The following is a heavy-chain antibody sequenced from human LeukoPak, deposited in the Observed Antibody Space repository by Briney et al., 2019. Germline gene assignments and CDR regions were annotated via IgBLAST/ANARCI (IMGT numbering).Heavy chain of an antibody. D-gene: IGHD3-22*01. CDR2: ISTSGTT. J-gene: IGHJ4*02. Sequence: SETLSLTCTISGVSMSRYFWTWIRQPAGKGLEWIGRISTSGTTNYNPSLKSRVTMSVDTSTNQFSLKLISVTAADTALYYCARNFYASSGYYLDDFYFDFWGQGTLVTVSS. V-gene: IGHV4-4*07. CDR1: GVSMSRYF. CDR3: ARNFYASSGYYLDDFYFDF.